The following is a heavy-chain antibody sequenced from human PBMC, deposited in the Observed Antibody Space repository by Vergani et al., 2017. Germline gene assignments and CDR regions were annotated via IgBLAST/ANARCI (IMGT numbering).Heavy chain of an antibody. CDR2: ISGSGGST. V-gene: IGHV3-23*01. J-gene: IGHJ4*02. D-gene: IGHD4-17*01. CDR3: ATKSPYGDYIDY. CDR1: GFTFSSYA. Sequence: EVQLLESGGGLVQPGGSLRLSCAASGFTFSSYAMSWVRQAPEKGLEWVSAISGSGGSTYYADSVKGRFTISRDNSKNTLYLQMNSLRAEDTAVYYCATKSPYGDYIDYWGQGTLVTVSS.